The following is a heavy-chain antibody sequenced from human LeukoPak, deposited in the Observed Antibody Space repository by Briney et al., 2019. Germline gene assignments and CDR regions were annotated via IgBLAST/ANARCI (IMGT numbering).Heavy chain of an antibody. CDR3: ATVSVRYSYGYRYYYGMDV. Sequence: ASVKVSCKVSGYTLTELSMHWVRQAPGKGLEWMGGFDPEDGETIYAQKFQGRVTMTEDTSTDTAYMDLGSLRSEDTAVYYCATVSVRYSYGYRYYYGMDVWGQGTTVTVSS. CDR2: FDPEDGET. V-gene: IGHV1-24*01. CDR1: GYTLTELS. D-gene: IGHD5-18*01. J-gene: IGHJ6*02.